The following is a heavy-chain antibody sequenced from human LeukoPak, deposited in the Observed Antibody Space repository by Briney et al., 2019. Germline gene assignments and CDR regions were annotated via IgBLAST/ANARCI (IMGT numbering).Heavy chain of an antibody. Sequence: KSSETLSLTCTVSGASIFTYYWSWIRQPPGEGLEYIGDIHYSGTTNYSPSLKRRVTISVDTSKNQFSLKLRSVTAADTAIYYCARDVAVAGDGGFDIWGQGTMVTVSS. CDR1: GASIFTYY. CDR2: IHYSGTT. V-gene: IGHV4-59*01. CDR3: ARDVAVAGDGGFDI. D-gene: IGHD6-19*01. J-gene: IGHJ3*02.